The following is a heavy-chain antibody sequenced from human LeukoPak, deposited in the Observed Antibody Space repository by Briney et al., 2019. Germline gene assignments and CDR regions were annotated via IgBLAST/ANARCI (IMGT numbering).Heavy chain of an antibody. V-gene: IGHV4-59*02. CDR1: GGSVNSYY. J-gene: IGHJ2*01. Sequence: SETLSLTCTVSGGSVNSYYWSWIRQPPGKGLEWIGHISYTGSTNYNPSLKSRVTISVDTSKNQFSLKLSSVTAADTAVYYCAREKEQQLVRNWYFDLWGRGTLVTVSS. CDR2: ISYTGST. D-gene: IGHD6-13*01. CDR3: AREKEQQLVRNWYFDL.